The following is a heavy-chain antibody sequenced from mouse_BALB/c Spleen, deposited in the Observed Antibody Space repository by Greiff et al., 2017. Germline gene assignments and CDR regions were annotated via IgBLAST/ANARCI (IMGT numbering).Heavy chain of an antibody. J-gene: IGHJ2*01. CDR1: GFNIKDTY. CDR3: ARRGLRPNFDY. D-gene: IGHD1-1*01. Sequence: EVQLQESGAELVKPGASVKLSCTASGFNIKDTYMHWVKQRPEQGLEWIGRIDPANGNTKYDPKFQGKATITADTSSNTAYLQLSSLTSEDTAVYYCARRGLRPNFDYWGQGTTLTVSS. CDR2: IDPANGNT. V-gene: IGHV14-3*02.